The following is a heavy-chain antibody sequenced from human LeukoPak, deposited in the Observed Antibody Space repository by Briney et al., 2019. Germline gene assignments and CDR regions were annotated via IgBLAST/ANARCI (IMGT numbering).Heavy chain of an antibody. J-gene: IGHJ4*02. CDR3: ARAGLARGVDY. CDR1: GFTFSSYA. CDR2: IKQDGSKK. V-gene: IGHV3-7*01. Sequence: GGSLRLSCAASGFTFSSYAMSWVRQAPGKGLEWVANIKQDGSKKSYVDSVKGRFTIPRDNAKNSLYLQMNSLRAEDTAVYYCARAGLARGVDYWGQGTLVTVSS. D-gene: IGHD3-10*01.